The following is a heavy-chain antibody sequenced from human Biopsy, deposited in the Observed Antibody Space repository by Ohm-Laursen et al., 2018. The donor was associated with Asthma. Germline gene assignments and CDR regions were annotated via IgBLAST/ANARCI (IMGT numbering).Heavy chain of an antibody. V-gene: IGHV1-69*13. CDR2: IIPIFGPT. CDR3: ARGPEYVRSSGALDY. Sequence: SVKVSCKASGDSFSNSINWVRQAPGQGLEWMGRIIPIFGPTNYAQKFQGRVTISADDSTSTAYMELSSLSSEDTALYYCARGPEYVRSSGALDYWGQGTLVTVSS. J-gene: IGHJ4*02. D-gene: IGHD2-2*01. CDR1: GDSFSNS.